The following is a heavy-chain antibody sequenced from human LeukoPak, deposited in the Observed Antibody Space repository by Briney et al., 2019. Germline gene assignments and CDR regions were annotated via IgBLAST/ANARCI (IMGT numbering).Heavy chain of an antibody. CDR2: IYYSGST. J-gene: IGHJ6*03. V-gene: IGHV4-59*08. D-gene: IGHD3-9*01. Sequence: SETLSLTCTVSGGSISSYYWSWIRQPPGKGLEWIGYIYYSGSTNYNPSLKSRVTISVDTSKNQFSLKLSSATAADTAVYYCARRRGSYYDILTGPLSHYYYYYMDVWGKGTTVTISS. CDR1: GGSISSYY. CDR3: ARRRGSYYDILTGPLSHYYYYYMDV.